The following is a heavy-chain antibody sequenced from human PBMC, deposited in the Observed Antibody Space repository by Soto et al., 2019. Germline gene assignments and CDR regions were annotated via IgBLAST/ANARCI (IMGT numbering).Heavy chain of an antibody. CDR2: IYPGDSDT. J-gene: IGHJ6*02. CDR1: GYSFTNYW. V-gene: IGHV5-51*01. Sequence: ESLKISCKGSGYSFTNYWIAWVRQMPGKGLEWMGIIYPGDSDTRYSPSFQGQVTISADKSISTAYLQWRSLRASDTAMYYCARPRSGSYRLDYYGMDVWGQGTTVTASS. CDR3: ARPRSGSYRLDYYGMDV. D-gene: IGHD3-10*01.